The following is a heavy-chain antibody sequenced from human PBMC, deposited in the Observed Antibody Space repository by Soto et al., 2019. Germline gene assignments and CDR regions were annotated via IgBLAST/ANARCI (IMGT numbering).Heavy chain of an antibody. CDR3: ARHRRGYPFDI. J-gene: IGHJ3*02. Sequence: PGESLKISCKGSGYGFTSYWIGWVRQMPGKGLEWMGIIYAGDTETRYSPSFQGLVTISADKSISTAYLQWSSLEASDTAMYYCARHRRGYPFDIWGQGTMVTVSS. CDR1: GYGFTSYW. D-gene: IGHD2-2*01. CDR2: IYAGDTET. V-gene: IGHV5-51*01.